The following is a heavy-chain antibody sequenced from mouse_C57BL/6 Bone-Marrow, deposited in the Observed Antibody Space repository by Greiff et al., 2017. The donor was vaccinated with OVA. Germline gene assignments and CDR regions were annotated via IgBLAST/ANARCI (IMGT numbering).Heavy chain of an antibody. D-gene: IGHD2-3*01. J-gene: IGHJ3*01. CDR1: GYTFTSYG. Sequence: VQRVESGAELARPGASVKLSCKASGYTFTSYGISWVKQRTGQGLEWIGEIYPRSGNTYYNEKFKGKATLTADKSSSTAYMELRSLTSEDSAVYFCARRGDGYLFAYWGQGTLVTVSA. CDR3: ARRGDGYLFAY. CDR2: IYPRSGNT. V-gene: IGHV1-81*01.